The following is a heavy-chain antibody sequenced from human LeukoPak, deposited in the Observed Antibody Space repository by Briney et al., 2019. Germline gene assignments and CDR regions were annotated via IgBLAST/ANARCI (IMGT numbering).Heavy chain of an antibody. D-gene: IGHD2-2*02. Sequence: GGSLRLSCAASGFTFSSYWMHWVRQAPGKGLVWVSRINGDGSSTSYADSVKGRFTISRDNAKNTLYLQMNSLRAEDTAVYYCARVGYCSSTSCYTDYYYYGMDVWGQGTTVTVSS. V-gene: IGHV3-74*01. J-gene: IGHJ6*02. CDR1: GFTFSSYW. CDR3: ARVGYCSSTSCYTDYYYYGMDV. CDR2: INGDGSST.